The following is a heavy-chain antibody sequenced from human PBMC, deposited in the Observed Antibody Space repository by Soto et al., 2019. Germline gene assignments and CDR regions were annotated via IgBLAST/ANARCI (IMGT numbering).Heavy chain of an antibody. CDR3: AKEGALGLNSFDY. D-gene: IGHD2-8*01. CDR2: IGGGGSST. CDR1: GFTFSTYV. V-gene: IGHV3-23*01. J-gene: IGHJ4*02. Sequence: GGSLRLSCAASGFTFSTYVMSWVRQAPGKGPEWVSTIGGGGSSTYYADSVKGRFTISRDNSKNTLYLQMNSLRPEDTAVYYCAKEGALGLNSFDYWGQGPLVTVSS.